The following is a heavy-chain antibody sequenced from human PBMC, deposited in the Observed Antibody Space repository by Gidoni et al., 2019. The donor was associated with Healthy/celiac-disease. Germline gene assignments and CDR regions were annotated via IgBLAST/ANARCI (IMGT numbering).Heavy chain of an antibody. J-gene: IGHJ4*02. CDR1: GFTFGDYA. CDR2: IRSKAYGGTT. D-gene: IGHD1-1*01. Sequence: EVQLVESGGGLVQPGRSLRLSCTASGFTFGDYAMSWVRPAPGKGLEWVGFIRSKAYGGTTEYAASVKGRFTISRDDSKSIAYLQMNSLKTEDTAVYYCTRDLWTDTTYDYWGQGTLVTVSS. V-gene: IGHV3-49*04. CDR3: TRDLWTDTTYDY.